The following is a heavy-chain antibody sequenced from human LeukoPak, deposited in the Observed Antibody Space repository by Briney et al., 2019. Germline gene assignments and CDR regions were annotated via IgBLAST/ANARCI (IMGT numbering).Heavy chain of an antibody. V-gene: IGHV4-39*07. J-gene: IGHJ5*02. Sequence: PSETLSLTCTVSGGSISSSSYYWGWIRQPPGKGLEWIGSIYYSGSTYYNPSLKSRVAISVDTSKNQFSLKLSSVTAADTAVYYCARDAHYCSSTSCYIWASWFDPWGQGTLVTVSS. D-gene: IGHD2-2*02. CDR3: ARDAHYCSSTSCYIWASWFDP. CDR1: GGSISSSSYY. CDR2: IYYSGST.